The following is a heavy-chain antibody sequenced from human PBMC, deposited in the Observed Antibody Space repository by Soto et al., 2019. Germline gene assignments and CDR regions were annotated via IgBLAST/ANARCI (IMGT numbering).Heavy chain of an antibody. J-gene: IGHJ6*02. CDR2: INTHNGNT. V-gene: IGHV1-18*01. CDR3: TREGSAPYYYYGMDA. Sequence: QVQLEQSAPEVKKPGASVKVSCKASGYTFTTYGISWVRQAPGQGLEWMGWINTHNGNTNYAQNLQGRGIMTAVTSTSTAYMELRSLRSDDTAVYYCTREGSAPYYYYGMDAWGQGTTVTVSS. CDR1: GYTFTTYG. D-gene: IGHD3-10*01.